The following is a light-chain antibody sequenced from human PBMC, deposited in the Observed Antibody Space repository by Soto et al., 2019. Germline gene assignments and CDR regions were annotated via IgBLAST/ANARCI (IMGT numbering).Light chain of an antibody. CDR2: AAS. CDR3: QQSYTTPIT. Sequence: DLQMTQSPSSLSASVGDSITITCRASQNIKNYLNWYQQKPGKAPKLLIYAASTLHIGVPSRFSGSGSGTDFTLTISSLQSEDFATYYCQQSYTTPITFGQGTRLEIK. CDR1: QNIKNY. J-gene: IGKJ5*01. V-gene: IGKV1-39*01.